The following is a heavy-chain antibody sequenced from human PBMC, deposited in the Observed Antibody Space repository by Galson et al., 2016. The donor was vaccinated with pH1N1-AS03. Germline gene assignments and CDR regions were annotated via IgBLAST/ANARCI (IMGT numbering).Heavy chain of an antibody. CDR3: ARHRQSETYSEPFDI. D-gene: IGHD2-21*01. Sequence: QSGAEVKKPGESLKISCKASGYDFINYWIGWVRQMPGKGLEWMGVIDPRDSDARYSSSFQGQVTPSADKSITTSHLQWGSLKASDTGMYFCARHRQSETYSEPFDIWGQGTMVTVSS. J-gene: IGHJ3*02. V-gene: IGHV5-51*01. CDR2: IDPRDSDA. CDR1: GYDFINYW.